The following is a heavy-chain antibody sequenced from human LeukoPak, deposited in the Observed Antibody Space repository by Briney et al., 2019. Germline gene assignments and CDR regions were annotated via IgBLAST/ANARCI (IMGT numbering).Heavy chain of an antibody. Sequence: PVGSLRLSCAASGFTFSSYGMHWVRQAPGKGLEWVAVIWYDGSNKYYADSVKGRFTISRDNSKNTLYLQMNSLRAEDTAVYYCAKEFRSDFWSGYYFRGVDAFDIWGQGTMVTVSS. CDR2: IWYDGSNK. CDR3: AKEFRSDFWSGYYFRGVDAFDI. V-gene: IGHV3-33*06. CDR1: GFTFSSYG. D-gene: IGHD3-3*01. J-gene: IGHJ3*02.